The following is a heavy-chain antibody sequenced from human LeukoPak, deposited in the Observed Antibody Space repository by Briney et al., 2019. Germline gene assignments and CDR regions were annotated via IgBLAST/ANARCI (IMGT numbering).Heavy chain of an antibody. CDR2: ISSSGSTI. D-gene: IGHD2-15*01. Sequence: GGSLSLSCAASRFTFSSYEMNWVRQAPGKGLEWVSYISSSGSTIYYADSVKGRFTISRDNAKNSLYLQMNSLRAEDTAVYYCARDPAGYCSGGSCFDYWGQGTLVTVSS. CDR1: RFTFSSYE. J-gene: IGHJ4*02. V-gene: IGHV3-48*03. CDR3: ARDPAGYCSGGSCFDY.